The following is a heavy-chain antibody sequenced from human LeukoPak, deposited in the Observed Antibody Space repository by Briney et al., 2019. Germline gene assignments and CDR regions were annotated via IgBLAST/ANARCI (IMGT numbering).Heavy chain of an antibody. Sequence: GASVEVSCKTSGYTFTNYGMHWVRQAPRQSPEWMAWINAGNGNTKSSQKFQDRVTVTRDTSASTAYMELNSLSSEDTAVYYCARVPLYDASGHYYPHWGQGTLVTASS. J-gene: IGHJ1*01. D-gene: IGHD3-22*01. CDR3: ARVPLYDASGHYYPH. CDR1: GYTFTNYG. V-gene: IGHV1-3*01. CDR2: INAGNGNT.